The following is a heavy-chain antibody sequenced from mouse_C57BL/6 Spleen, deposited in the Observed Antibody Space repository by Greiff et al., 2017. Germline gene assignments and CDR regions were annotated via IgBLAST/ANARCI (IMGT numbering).Heavy chain of an antibody. Sequence: VKVIESGPGLVQPSQSLSITCTVSGFSLTSYGVHWVRQSPGKGLEWLGVIWSGGSTDYNAAFMSRLSITKDNSKSQVFFKMNSLQADDTAIYYCAKGTTVVAGDAMDYWGQGTSVTVSS. J-gene: IGHJ4*01. CDR1: GFSLTSYG. CDR3: AKGTTVVAGDAMDY. D-gene: IGHD1-1*01. V-gene: IGHV2-5*01. CDR2: IWSGGST.